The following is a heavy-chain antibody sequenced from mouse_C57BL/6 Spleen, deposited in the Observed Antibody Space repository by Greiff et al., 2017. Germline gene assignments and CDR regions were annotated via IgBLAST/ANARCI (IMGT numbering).Heavy chain of an antibody. J-gene: IGHJ4*01. CDR3: ARVFTTVVVPYAMDD. V-gene: IGHV1-52*01. Sequence: VQLQQPGAELVRPGSSVKLSCKASGYTFTSYWMHWVKQRPIQGLEWIGNIDPSVSETHYNQKFKDKATLTVDKSSSTAYMQLSSLTSEYSAVYYGARVFTTVVVPYAMDDWGQGTAVTVAS. CDR2: IDPSVSET. D-gene: IGHD1-1*01. CDR1: GYTFTSYW.